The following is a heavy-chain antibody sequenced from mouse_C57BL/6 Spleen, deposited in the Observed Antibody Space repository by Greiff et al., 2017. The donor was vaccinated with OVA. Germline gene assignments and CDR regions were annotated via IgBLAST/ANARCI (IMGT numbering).Heavy chain of an antibody. CDR2: INPNNGGT. Sequence: EVQLQQSGPELVKPGASVKISCKASGYTFTDYYMNWVKQSHGKSLEWIGDINPNNGGTSYNQKFKGKATLTVDKSSSTAYMELRSLTSEDSAVYYCARGVHYYGSSFPYFDYWGQGTTLTVSS. CDR3: ARGVHYYGSSFPYFDY. D-gene: IGHD1-1*01. V-gene: IGHV1-26*01. CDR1: GYTFTDYY. J-gene: IGHJ2*01.